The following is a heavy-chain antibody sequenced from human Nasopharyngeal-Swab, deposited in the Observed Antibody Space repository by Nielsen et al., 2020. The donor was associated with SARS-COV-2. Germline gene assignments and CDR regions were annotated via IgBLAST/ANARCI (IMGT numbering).Heavy chain of an antibody. CDR1: GYSFTSYW. D-gene: IGHD3-3*01. CDR2: IYPGDSDT. V-gene: IGHV5-51*01. J-gene: IGHJ3*02. CDR3: ARQETDYDFWSGYYFYAFDI. Sequence: GESLKISCKGSGYSFTSYWIGWVRQMPGKGLEWMGIIYPGDSDTRYSPSFQGQVTISADKSISTAYLQWSSLKASDTAMYYCARQETDYDFWSGYYFYAFDIWGQGTMVTVSS.